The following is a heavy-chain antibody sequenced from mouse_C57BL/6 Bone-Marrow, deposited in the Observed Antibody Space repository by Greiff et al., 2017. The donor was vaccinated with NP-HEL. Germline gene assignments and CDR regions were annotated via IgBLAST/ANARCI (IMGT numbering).Heavy chain of an antibody. CDR1: GYTFTSYW. D-gene: IGHD1-1*01. J-gene: IGHJ2*01. Sequence: VQLQQPGAELVMPGASVKLSCKASGYTFTSYWMHWVKQRPGQGLVWIGELDPSDRSTNYTQKFKGKSTLTVDKYASTAYMQRNSMTSEDVAVYYSARWRYYGSSYDYFDYWGQGTTLTVSS. V-gene: IGHV1-69*01. CDR2: LDPSDRST. CDR3: ARWRYYGSSYDYFDY.